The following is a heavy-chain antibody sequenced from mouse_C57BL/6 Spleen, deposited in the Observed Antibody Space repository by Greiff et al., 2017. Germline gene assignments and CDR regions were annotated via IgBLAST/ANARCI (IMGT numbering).Heavy chain of an antibody. CDR2: IYPGSGST. D-gene: IGHD2-5*01. V-gene: IGHV1-55*01. CDR1: GYTFTSYW. CDR3: ARGYSNYALYWYFDV. J-gene: IGHJ1*03. Sequence: QVQLQQPGAELVKPGASVKMSCKASGYTFTSYWITWVKQRPGQGLEWIGDIYPGSGSTNYNEKFKSKATLPVDTSSSTAYMQLSSLTSEDSAVYYCARGYSNYALYWYFDVWGTGTTVTVSS.